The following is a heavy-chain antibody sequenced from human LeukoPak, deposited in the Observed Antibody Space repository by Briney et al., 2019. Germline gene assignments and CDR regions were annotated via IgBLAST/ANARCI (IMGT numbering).Heavy chain of an antibody. V-gene: IGHV1-2*02. D-gene: IGHD2-15*01. CDR1: GYTFTSYY. J-gene: IGHJ6*03. CDR2: INPNSGGT. CDR3: ARLLCSGGSCYSTSYYYMDV. Sequence: ASVKVSCKASGYTFTSYYMHWVRQAPGQGLEWMGWINPNSGGTNYAQKFQGRVTMTRDTSISTAYMELSRLRSDDTAVYYCARLLCSGGSCYSTSYYYMDVWGKGTTVTVSS.